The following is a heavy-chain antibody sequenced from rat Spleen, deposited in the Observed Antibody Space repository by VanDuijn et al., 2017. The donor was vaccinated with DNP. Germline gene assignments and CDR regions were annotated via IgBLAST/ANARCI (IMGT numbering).Heavy chain of an antibody. V-gene: IGHV5-31*01. CDR1: GFIFSNYW. CDR2: ISYDGSDT. J-gene: IGHJ2*01. D-gene: IGHD5-1*01. CDR3: ARLGGGFDY. Sequence: EVQLVESGGGPVQPGRSLKLSCVASGFIFSNYWMTWIRQAPGKGLEWVASISYDGSDTYYRDSVKGRFTISRDNAGSTLYLQMDSLRSEDTATYYCARLGGGFDYWGQGVMVTVSS.